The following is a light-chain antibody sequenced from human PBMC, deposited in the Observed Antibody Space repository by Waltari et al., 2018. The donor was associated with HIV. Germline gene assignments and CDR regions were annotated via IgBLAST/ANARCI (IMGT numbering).Light chain of an antibody. CDR3: QTWGAGAVV. V-gene: IGLV4-69*01. J-gene: IGLJ2*01. CDR2: VDSDVRH. CDR1: RGHSSFA. Sequence: PVVTQSSSASASLGASVRLTCTLSRGHSSFAIACHQQLPEKGPQFLRKVDSDVRHIRGDGIPDRFSGSSSGTERYLTISNLQSDDEADYYCQTWGAGAVVFGGGTRLTVL.